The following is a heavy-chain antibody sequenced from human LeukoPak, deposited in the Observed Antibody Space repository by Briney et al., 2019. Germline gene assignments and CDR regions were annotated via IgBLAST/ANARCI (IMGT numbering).Heavy chain of an antibody. Sequence: PGGSLRLSCAASGFTFSNAWMSWVRQAPGKGLEWVGRIKSKDDGGTTDYAAPVKGRFTFSRDDSKSTLYLQMNSLKTEDTAVYYCTTDPRNSLYFDYWGQGALVTVSS. CDR1: GFTFSNAW. CDR3: TTDPRNSLYFDY. D-gene: IGHD1-14*01. V-gene: IGHV3-15*01. CDR2: IKSKDDGGTT. J-gene: IGHJ4*02.